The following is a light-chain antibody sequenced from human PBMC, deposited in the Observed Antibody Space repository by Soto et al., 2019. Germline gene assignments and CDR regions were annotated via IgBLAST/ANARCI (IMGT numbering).Light chain of an antibody. CDR3: QTWGTGIVV. Sequence: QLVLTQSPSASASLGASVKLTCTLNSGHRTYAIAWHQQQPEKGPRYLMKVNSDGTHSKGDGIPDRFSGSSSGAERYLTISSLQSEDEADYHCQTWGTGIVVFGGGTQLTVL. CDR2: VNSDGTH. CDR1: SGHRTYA. J-gene: IGLJ2*01. V-gene: IGLV4-69*01.